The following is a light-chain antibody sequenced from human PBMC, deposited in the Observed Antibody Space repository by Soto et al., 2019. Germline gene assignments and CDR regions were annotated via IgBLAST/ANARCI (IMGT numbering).Light chain of an antibody. Sequence: EIVLTQSPAALSLSPGERATLSCRASQSVSRYLAWYQQKPGQAPRLLIYDTSNRATGIPARFSGSGSGTDFTLTISSLEPEDFAVYYCQQRSNWPPFSFGRGTKVEIK. J-gene: IGKJ4*01. V-gene: IGKV3-11*01. CDR1: QSVSRY. CDR2: DTS. CDR3: QQRSNWPPFS.